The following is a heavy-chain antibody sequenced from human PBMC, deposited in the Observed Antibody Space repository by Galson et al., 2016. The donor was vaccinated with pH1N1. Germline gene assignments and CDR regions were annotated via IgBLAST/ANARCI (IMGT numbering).Heavy chain of an antibody. V-gene: IGHV4-39*01. Sequence: SETLSLTCTVSGGSISSSSYYWGWIRQPPGKGLEWIGSIYYSGSTYYNPSLKSRVTISVDTSKNQFSLKLSSVTAADTAVYYCARPWFAELWDWYFDLWGRGTLVTFSS. CDR2: IYYSGST. CDR1: GGSISSSSYY. J-gene: IGHJ2*01. CDR3: ARPWFAELWDWYFDL. D-gene: IGHD3-10*01.